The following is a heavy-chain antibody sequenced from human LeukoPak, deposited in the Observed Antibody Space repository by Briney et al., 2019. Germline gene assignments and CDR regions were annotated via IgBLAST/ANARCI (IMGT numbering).Heavy chain of an antibody. CDR3: AKDTGEIVVVPAAITPWFDP. D-gene: IGHD2-2*01. CDR1: GFTFSSYA. Sequence: GGSLRLSCAASGFTFSSYAMSWVRQAPGKGLEWVSAISGSGGSTYYADSVKGRFTISRDNSKNTLYLQMNSLRAEDTAVYYCAKDTGEIVVVPAAITPWFDPWGQGTLVTVSS. V-gene: IGHV3-23*01. CDR2: ISGSGGST. J-gene: IGHJ5*02.